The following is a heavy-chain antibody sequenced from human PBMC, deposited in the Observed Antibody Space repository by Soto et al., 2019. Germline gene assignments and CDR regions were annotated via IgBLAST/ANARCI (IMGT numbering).Heavy chain of an antibody. CDR3: VKGDGRIVPRHFDK. CDR1: GFTFSDYA. V-gene: IGHV3-23*01. D-gene: IGHD1-26*01. J-gene: IGHJ4*02. Sequence: EVQLLESGGGLVQPGGSLRLSCAASGFTFSDYAMSWVRQAPGKGLEWVSGISSGGGSPYHADPAKGGFTISRNNSKSTLFLQMNGLRVEDTALYYCVKGDGRIVPRHFDKWGQGTLVTVSS. CDR2: ISSGGGSP.